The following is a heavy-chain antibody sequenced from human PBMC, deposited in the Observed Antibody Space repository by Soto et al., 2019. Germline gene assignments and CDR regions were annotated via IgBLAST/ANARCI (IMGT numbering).Heavy chain of an antibody. Sequence: PSETLSLTCTVSGGSISSSSYYWGWIRQPPGKGLEWIGSIYYSGSTYYNPSLKSRVTISVDTSKNQFSLKLSSVTAADTAVYYCARPIGEGYFDYWGQGTLVTVSS. D-gene: IGHD3-10*01. CDR3: ARPIGEGYFDY. V-gene: IGHV4-39*01. CDR1: GGSISSSSYY. J-gene: IGHJ4*02. CDR2: IYYSGST.